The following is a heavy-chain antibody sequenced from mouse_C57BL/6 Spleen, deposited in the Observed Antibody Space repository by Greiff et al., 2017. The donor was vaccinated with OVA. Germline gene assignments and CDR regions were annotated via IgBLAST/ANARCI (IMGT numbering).Heavy chain of an antibody. J-gene: IGHJ1*03. CDR2: ISSGGDYI. V-gene: IGHV5-9-1*02. D-gene: IGHD2-4*01. CDR3: TRDRTYDYHWYFDV. Sequence: EVQVVESGEGLVKPGGSLKLSCAASGFTFSSYAMSWVRQTPEKRLEWVAYISSGGDYIYYADTVKGRFTISRDNARNTLYLQMSSLKSEDTAMYYCTRDRTYDYHWYFDVWGTGTTVTVSS. CDR1: GFTFSSYA.